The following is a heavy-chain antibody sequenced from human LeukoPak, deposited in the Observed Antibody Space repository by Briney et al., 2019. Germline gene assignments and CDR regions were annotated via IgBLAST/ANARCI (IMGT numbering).Heavy chain of an antibody. Sequence: PGGSLRLSCAASGFTFDDYAMHWVRQAPGKGLEWVSRISGDGITTYYADSVKGRFTISRDNSKTSLYLQMNSLGTEDTALYYCAKDDGTTAFWYFDLWGRGTLVTVSS. V-gene: IGHV3-43*02. CDR3: AKDDGTTAFWYFDL. CDR1: GFTFDDYA. D-gene: IGHD1-7*01. CDR2: ISGDGITT. J-gene: IGHJ2*01.